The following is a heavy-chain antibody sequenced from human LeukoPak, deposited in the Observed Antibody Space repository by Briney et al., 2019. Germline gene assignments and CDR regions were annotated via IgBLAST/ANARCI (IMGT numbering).Heavy chain of an antibody. V-gene: IGHV3-21*01. CDR3: ARASTGRFEEAY. CDR2: ISSSSSSYI. CDR1: GFTFSSYS. J-gene: IGHJ4*02. Sequence: GGSLRLSCAASGFTFSSYSMNWVRQAPGKGLEWVSSISSSSSSYIYYADSVKGRFTISRDNAKNSLYLQMNSLRAEDTSVYYCARASTGRFEEAYWGQGTLVTVSS. D-gene: IGHD1-14*01.